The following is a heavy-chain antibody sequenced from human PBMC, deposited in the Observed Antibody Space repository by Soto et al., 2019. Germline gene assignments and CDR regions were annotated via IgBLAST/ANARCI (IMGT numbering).Heavy chain of an antibody. CDR3: ARDIYKNQIFGVV. V-gene: IGHV1-69*13. J-gene: IGHJ4*02. CDR1: GGTFSSYA. Sequence: ASVKVSCKASGGTFSSYAISWVRQAPGQGLEWMGGIIPIFGTANYAQKFQGRVTITADESTSTAYMELSSLRSEDTAVYYCARDIYKNQIFGVVWGQGTLVTVSS. CDR2: IIPIFGTA. D-gene: IGHD3-3*01.